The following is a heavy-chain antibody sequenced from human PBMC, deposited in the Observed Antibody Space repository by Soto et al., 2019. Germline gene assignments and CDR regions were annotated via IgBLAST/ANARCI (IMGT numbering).Heavy chain of an antibody. CDR1: GFTFNNYA. V-gene: IGHV3-23*01. CDR2: ISGTGGST. Sequence: GGSLRLSCAASGFTFNNYAMNWVRQAPGKGLEWVATISGTGGSTYYADSVKGRFTISRDNSKNTLYLQMNSLRVEDTAVYYCAKDRLGGNFDYRGQGTQVTVSS. J-gene: IGHJ4*02. CDR3: AKDRLGGNFDY.